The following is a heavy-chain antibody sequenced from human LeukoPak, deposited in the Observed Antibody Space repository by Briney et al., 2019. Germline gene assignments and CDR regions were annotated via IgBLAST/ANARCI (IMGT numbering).Heavy chain of an antibody. CDR3: ARDDRCSGGSCYLYYYGMDV. J-gene: IGHJ6*04. Sequence: TGRSLRLTCAASGFTFSSYWMSWVRQAPGKGLEWVANIKQDGSEKYYVDSVKGRFTISRDNAKNSLYLQMNSLRAEDTAVYYCARDDRCSGGSCYLYYYGMDVWGKGTTVTVSS. V-gene: IGHV3-7*03. CDR1: GFTFSSYW. CDR2: IKQDGSEK. D-gene: IGHD2-15*01.